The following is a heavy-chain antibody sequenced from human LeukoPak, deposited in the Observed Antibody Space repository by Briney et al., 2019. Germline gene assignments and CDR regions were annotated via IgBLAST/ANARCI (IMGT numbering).Heavy chain of an antibody. CDR1: GFTFSGYW. CDR2: ISSSSSYI. J-gene: IGHJ4*02. CDR3: ARGDDELELVDY. Sequence: PGGSLRLSCAASGFTFSGYWMTWVRQAPGKGLEWVSSISSSSSYIYYADSVKGRFTISRDNAKNSLYLQMNSLRAEDTAVYYCARGDDELELVDYWGQGTLVTVSS. D-gene: IGHD1-7*01. V-gene: IGHV3-21*01.